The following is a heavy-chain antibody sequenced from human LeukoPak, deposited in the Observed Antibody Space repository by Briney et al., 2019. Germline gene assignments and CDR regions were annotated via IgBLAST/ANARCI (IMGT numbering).Heavy chain of an antibody. V-gene: IGHV4-59*08. CDR3: ARHYDSSGIDAFDI. CDR2: IYYSGST. D-gene: IGHD3-22*01. J-gene: IGHJ3*02. CDR1: GGSISSYY. Sequence: SETLSLTCTVSGGSISSYYWSWIRQPAGKGLEWIGYIYYSGSTNYNPSLKSRVTISVDTSKNQFSLKLSSVTAADTAVYYCARHYDSSGIDAFDIWGQGTMVTVSS.